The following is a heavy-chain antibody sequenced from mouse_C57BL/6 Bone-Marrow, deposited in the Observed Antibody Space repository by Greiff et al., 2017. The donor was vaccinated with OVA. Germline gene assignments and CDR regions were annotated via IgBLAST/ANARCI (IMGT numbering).Heavy chain of an antibody. Sequence: VQLQQSGAELVKPGASVKLSCKASGYTFTEYTIHWVKQRSGQGLEWIGWFYPGSGSIKYNEKFKDKATLTADKSSSTVYMELSRLTSEDSAVYFCERHEVPGIYYCSSSDLQYWGQGTTLTVSA. J-gene: IGHJ2*01. CDR2: FYPGSGSI. V-gene: IGHV1-62-2*01. D-gene: IGHD1-1*01. CDR1: GYTFTEYT. CDR3: ERHEVPGIYYCSSSDLQY.